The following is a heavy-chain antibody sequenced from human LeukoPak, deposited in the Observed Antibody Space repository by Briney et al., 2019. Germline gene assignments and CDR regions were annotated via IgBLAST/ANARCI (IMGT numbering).Heavy chain of an antibody. V-gene: IGHV3-7*01. CDR2: IKQDGSEK. CDR3: VRRVGLEWLLSYFDY. J-gene: IGHJ4*02. CDR1: GFTFSSYW. D-gene: IGHD3-3*01. Sequence: GGSLRLSCAASGFTFSSYWVSWVRQAPGKGLEWVANIKQDGSEKYYVDSVKGRFTISRDNAKNSLYLQMNSLRAEDTAVYYCVRRVGLEWLLSYFDYWGQGTLVTVSS.